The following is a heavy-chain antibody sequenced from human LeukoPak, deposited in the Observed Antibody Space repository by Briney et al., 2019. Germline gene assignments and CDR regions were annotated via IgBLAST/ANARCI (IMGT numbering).Heavy chain of an antibody. CDR3: ATDKTPFGY. CDR2: IKSKTDGGTT. CDR1: GFTFSNAW. J-gene: IGHJ4*02. Sequence: GGSLRLSCAASGFTFSNAWVSWVRQAPGKGLEWVGRIKSKTDGGTTDYAAPVKGRFTISRDDSNNTLYLQMNSLKTEDTAVCYCATDKTPFGYWGQGNLVTVSS. V-gene: IGHV3-15*01.